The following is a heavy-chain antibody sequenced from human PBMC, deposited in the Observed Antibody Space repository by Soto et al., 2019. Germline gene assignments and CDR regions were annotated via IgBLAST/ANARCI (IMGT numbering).Heavy chain of an antibody. Sequence: GGSLRLSCAASGFTFSSYAMSWVRQAPGKGLEWVSAISGSGGSTYYADSVKGRFTISRDNSKNTLYLQMNSLRAEDTAVYYCAKLDGDQKSGYMDVWGKGTTVTVSS. CDR2: ISGSGGST. CDR3: AKLDGDQKSGYMDV. J-gene: IGHJ6*03. D-gene: IGHD4-17*01. V-gene: IGHV3-23*01. CDR1: GFTFSSYA.